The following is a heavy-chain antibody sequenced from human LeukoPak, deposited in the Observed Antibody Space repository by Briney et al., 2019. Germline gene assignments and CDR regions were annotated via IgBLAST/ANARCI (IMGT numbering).Heavy chain of an antibody. V-gene: IGHV3-30*04. J-gene: IGHJ4*02. CDR3: ASLHYALVYY. Sequence: GGSLRLSCAASGFAFSTYPVHWVRQAPGKGLEWVAVISYDGSNKYYADSVKGRFTISRDNSKNTLYLQMNSLRAEDTAIYYCASLHYALVYYGGQGPLAPVS. CDR2: ISYDGSNK. CDR1: GFAFSTYP. D-gene: IGHD3-16*01.